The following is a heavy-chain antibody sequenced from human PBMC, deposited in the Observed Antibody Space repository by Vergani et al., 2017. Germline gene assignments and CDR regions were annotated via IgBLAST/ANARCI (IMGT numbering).Heavy chain of an antibody. V-gene: IGHV3-9*01. D-gene: IGHD5-18*01. CDR1: GFTFDDYA. CDR3: ATGYSYGYPTDY. J-gene: IGHJ4*02. Sequence: EVQLVESGGGLVQPGRSLRLSCSASGFTFDDYAMHWVRQAPGKGLEWVSGLSWNSGRIGYADSVKGRFTMPRDNAKNCLYLQKYSLRAEDTALYYCATGYSYGYPTDYWGQGTLVTVSS. CDR2: LSWNSGRI.